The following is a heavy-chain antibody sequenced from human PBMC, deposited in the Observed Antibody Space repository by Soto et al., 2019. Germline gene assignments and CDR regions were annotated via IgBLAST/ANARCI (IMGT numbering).Heavy chain of an antibody. Sequence: PSETLSLTCTVSGGSVSSGSYYWSWIRQPPGKGLEWIGYIYYSGSTNYNPSLKSRVTISVDTSKNQFSLKLSSVTAADTAVYYCARVSVLVPAAMPLYYYYGMDVWGQGTTVTVSS. CDR3: ARVSVLVPAAMPLYYYYGMDV. J-gene: IGHJ6*02. D-gene: IGHD2-2*01. CDR2: IYYSGST. CDR1: GGSVSSGSYY. V-gene: IGHV4-61*01.